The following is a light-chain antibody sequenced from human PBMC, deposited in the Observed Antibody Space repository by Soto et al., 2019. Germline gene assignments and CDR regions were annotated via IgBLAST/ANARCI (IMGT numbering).Light chain of an antibody. Sequence: DIQMTQSPATLYASVGDSATITCRASQRITNWLAWYQLKPGKAPKLLIHEASNLHSGVSTRFTGSGSGTDFTLTLTILQPDDVATYYCQQYKSSWTFGQGTRV. CDR2: EAS. CDR3: QQYKSSWT. CDR1: QRITNW. J-gene: IGKJ1*01. V-gene: IGKV1-5*03.